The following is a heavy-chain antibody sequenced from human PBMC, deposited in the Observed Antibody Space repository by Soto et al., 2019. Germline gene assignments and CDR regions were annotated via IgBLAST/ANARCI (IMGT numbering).Heavy chain of an antibody. CDR1: GFTFGDYA. V-gene: IGHV3-49*04. D-gene: IGHD3-9*01. Sequence: GGSLRLSCTASGFTFGDYAMNWVRQAPGKGLEWVGFLRSKAYGGTSEYAASVKGRFTISRDDSKSIAYLQMNSLKTEDTAVYYCTRDEGLGNFDYCGQGTLVTVSS. CDR3: TRDEGLGNFDY. CDR2: LRSKAYGGTS. J-gene: IGHJ4*02.